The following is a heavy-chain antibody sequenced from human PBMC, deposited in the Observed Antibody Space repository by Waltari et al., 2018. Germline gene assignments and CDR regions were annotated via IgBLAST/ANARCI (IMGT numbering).Heavy chain of an antibody. J-gene: IGHJ4*02. CDR3: ARDDVDISSFGGF. D-gene: IGHD3-3*02. Sequence: QLQLVQSGAEVKKPGASVKVSCKGSGFIFSNYGITWVRQAPGQGLEWMGWICAYNGNTNYEQKFQGRATMTTDTSTSTAYMERRSLRSDDTAVYYCARDDVDISSFGGFWGQGTLVTVSS. V-gene: IGHV1-18*01. CDR2: ICAYNGNT. CDR1: GFIFSNYG.